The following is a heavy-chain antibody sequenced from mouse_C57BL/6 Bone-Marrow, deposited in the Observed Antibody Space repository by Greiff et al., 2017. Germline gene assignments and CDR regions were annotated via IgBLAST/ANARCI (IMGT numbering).Heavy chain of an antibody. V-gene: IGHV1-61*01. CDR1: GYTFTSYW. Sequence: QVQLQQPGAELVRPGSSVKLSCKASGYTFTSYWMDWVKQRPGQGLEWIGNIYPSDSETHYNQKFKDKATLTVDKSSSTAYMQLSSLPSEDSAVYYCAFYSNYLYWYFDVWGTGTTVTVSS. CDR2: IYPSDSET. D-gene: IGHD2-5*01. J-gene: IGHJ1*03. CDR3: AFYSNYLYWYFDV.